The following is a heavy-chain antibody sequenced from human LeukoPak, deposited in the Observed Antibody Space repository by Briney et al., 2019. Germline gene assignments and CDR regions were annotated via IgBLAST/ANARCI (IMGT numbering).Heavy chain of an antibody. V-gene: IGHV3-9*03. Sequence: GGSLRLSCAASGFTFDDYAMHWVRQAPGKGLERVSGISWNSGSIGYADSVKGRFTISRDNAKNSLYLQMNSLRAEDMALYYCAKSSGYSSSWALDYWGQGTLVTVSS. CDR1: GFTFDDYA. CDR3: AKSSGYSSSWALDY. CDR2: ISWNSGSI. J-gene: IGHJ4*02. D-gene: IGHD6-13*01.